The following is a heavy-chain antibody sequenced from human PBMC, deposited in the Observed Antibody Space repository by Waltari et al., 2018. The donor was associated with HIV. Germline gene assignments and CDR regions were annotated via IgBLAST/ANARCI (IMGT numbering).Heavy chain of an antibody. CDR3: ARDPRYGDYFFDY. CDR2: IGRTGGSI. Sequence: EEQLLESGGGLIQPGGSLSLSCAASGFTFSAYGMAWVRQAPGKWLEWVAAIGRTGGSISYADSVKGRFSISRDNSKSTLFLQMDSLRVEDTAVYYCARDPRYGDYFFDYWGQGTLVTVSS. J-gene: IGHJ4*02. D-gene: IGHD4-17*01. V-gene: IGHV3-23*01. CDR1: GFTFSAYG.